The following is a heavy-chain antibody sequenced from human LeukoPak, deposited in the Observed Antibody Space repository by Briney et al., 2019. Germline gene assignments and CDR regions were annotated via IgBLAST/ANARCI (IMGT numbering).Heavy chain of an antibody. Sequence: GGTLRLSCAASGFIFSSYGMSWVRQAPGKGLEWVSAISGSGGSTYYADSVKGRFTISRDNSKNTLYLQMNSLRAEDTAVYYCANAPTLAAAGILHWGQGTLVTVSS. D-gene: IGHD6-13*01. CDR3: ANAPTLAAAGILH. V-gene: IGHV3-23*01. CDR1: GFIFSSYG. J-gene: IGHJ4*02. CDR2: ISGSGGST.